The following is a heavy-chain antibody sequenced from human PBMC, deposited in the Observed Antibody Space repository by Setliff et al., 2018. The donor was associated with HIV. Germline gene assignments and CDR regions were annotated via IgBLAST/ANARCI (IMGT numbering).Heavy chain of an antibody. CDR3: GLAGGELLGYYYYGMDV. Sequence: PSETLSLTCAVSGGSISSSNWWSWVRQPPGKGLEWIGEIYHSGSTNYNPSLKSRVTISVDKSKNQSSLKLSSVTAADTAVYYCGLAGGELLGYYYYGMDVWGQGTTVTVSS. CDR1: GGSISSSNW. CDR2: IYHSGST. V-gene: IGHV4-4*02. J-gene: IGHJ6*02. D-gene: IGHD1-26*01.